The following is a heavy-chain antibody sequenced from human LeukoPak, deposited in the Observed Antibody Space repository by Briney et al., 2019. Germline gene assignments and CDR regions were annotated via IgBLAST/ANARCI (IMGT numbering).Heavy chain of an antibody. CDR3: ARVPYGDYTLDY. CDR2: INHSGST. V-gene: IGHV4-34*01. D-gene: IGHD4-17*01. Sequence: KPSETLSLTCAVYGGSFSGYYWSWIRQPPGRGLEWIGEINHSGSTNYNPSLKSRVTISVDTSKNQFSLKLSSVTAADTAVYYCARVPYGDYTLDYWGQGTLVTVSS. CDR1: GGSFSGYY. J-gene: IGHJ4*02.